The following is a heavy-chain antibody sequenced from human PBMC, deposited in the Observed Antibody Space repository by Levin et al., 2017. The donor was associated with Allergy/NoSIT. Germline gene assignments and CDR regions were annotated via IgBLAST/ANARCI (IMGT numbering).Heavy chain of an antibody. CDR1: GGSFSGYY. CDR2: INHSGST. CDR3: ARAPLGAVAGNFFYY. D-gene: IGHD6-19*01. Sequence: SETLSLTCAVYGGSFSGYYWSWIRQPPGKGLEWIGEINHSGSTNYNPSLKSRVTISVDTSKNQFSLKLSSVTAADTAVYYCARAPLGAVAGNFFYYWGQGTLVTVSS. J-gene: IGHJ4*02. V-gene: IGHV4-34*01.